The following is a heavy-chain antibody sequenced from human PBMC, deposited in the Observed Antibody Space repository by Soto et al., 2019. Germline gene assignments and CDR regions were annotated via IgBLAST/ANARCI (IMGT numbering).Heavy chain of an antibody. J-gene: IGHJ4*01. Sequence: PSETLSLTCAVSGDSVTSNVWWSWVRQPPGKGLEWIGEAYHNGLTDYNPSLKSRVTMSVDTSKNEFSLKLTSLTAADTAIYYCARDAAVPGESDRFDYWGXGTLVTVSS. CDR2: AYHNGLT. CDR3: ARDAAVPGESDRFDY. CDR1: GDSVTSNVW. D-gene: IGHD6-19*01. V-gene: IGHV4-4*02.